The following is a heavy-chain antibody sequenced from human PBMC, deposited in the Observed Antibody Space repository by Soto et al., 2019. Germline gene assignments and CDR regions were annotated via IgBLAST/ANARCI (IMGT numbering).Heavy chain of an antibody. D-gene: IGHD3-3*01. CDR1: GLTFSSYE. Sequence: GGSLRLSCAASGLTFSSYEMHWVRQAPGKGLEWVSYISKSGSIIYYTDSVKGRFTISRDNAKNLLYLEMNSLRAEYSDVYFCARVMLRFSYGIDVWGQGTRVTVS. J-gene: IGHJ6*02. V-gene: IGHV3-48*03. CDR2: ISKSGSII. CDR3: ARVMLRFSYGIDV.